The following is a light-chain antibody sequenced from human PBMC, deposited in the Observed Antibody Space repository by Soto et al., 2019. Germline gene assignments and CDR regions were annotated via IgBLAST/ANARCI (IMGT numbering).Light chain of an antibody. CDR3: QSYGSSGVV. Sequence: QAVVTQPPSVSGAPGQRVTISCTGSMSNIGAGYDVHWYQQLPGTAPKLLISANNNRPSGVPDRFSGSKSGTSASLAITGLQADDEADYYCQSYGSSGVVFGGGTQLTV. V-gene: IGLV1-40*01. J-gene: IGLJ2*01. CDR1: MSNIGAGYD. CDR2: ANN.